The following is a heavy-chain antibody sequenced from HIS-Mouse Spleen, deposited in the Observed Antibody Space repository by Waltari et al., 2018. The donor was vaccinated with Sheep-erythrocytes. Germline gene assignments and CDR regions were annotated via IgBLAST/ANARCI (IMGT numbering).Heavy chain of an antibody. CDR3: ARGGIAVAGYYFDY. Sequence: EVQLVESGGGLVQPGGSLRLSCAASGSTFSIYAMHWVRQAPGKGLEYVSAISSNGGSTYYANSVKGRFTISRDNSKNTLYLQMGSLRAEDMAVYYCARGGIAVAGYYFDYWGQGTLVTVSS. D-gene: IGHD6-19*01. CDR2: ISSNGGST. J-gene: IGHJ4*02. CDR1: GSTFSIYA. V-gene: IGHV3-64*01.